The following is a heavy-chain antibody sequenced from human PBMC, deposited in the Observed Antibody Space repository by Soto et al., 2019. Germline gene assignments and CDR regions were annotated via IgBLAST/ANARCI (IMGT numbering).Heavy chain of an antibody. J-gene: IGHJ6*01. D-gene: IGHD2-2*01. CDR1: GGYCRGYD. Sequence: SVTQSLTCTVNGGYCRGYDWRLIRQTPGRGLESIGEINHSGRTNLNPSLKSRVSTSVDTSKNHFSLRLSSVTAADTAVYYCARGPRCINTACSNDYYHFGLDVWGQGNTVTVS. CDR3: ARGPRCINTACSNDYYHFGLDV. CDR2: INHSGRT. V-gene: IGHV4-34*01.